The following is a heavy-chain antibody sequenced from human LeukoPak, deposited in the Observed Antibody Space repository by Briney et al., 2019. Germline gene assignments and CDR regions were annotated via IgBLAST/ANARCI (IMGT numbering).Heavy chain of an antibody. CDR2: IGSGADL. V-gene: IGHV3-23*01. CDR3: AKDWTPHNRVYDCLDS. D-gene: IGHD3-16*01. CDR1: GFAFGVHA. Sequence: PGGSLRLSCAASGFAFGVHAMSWVRQAPGKGPEWVATIGSGADLFYAESEKGRFTISRDDPRNTLWLQMNSLRAEDTALYYCAKDWTPHNRVYDCLDSWGQGTQVTVSS. J-gene: IGHJ4*02.